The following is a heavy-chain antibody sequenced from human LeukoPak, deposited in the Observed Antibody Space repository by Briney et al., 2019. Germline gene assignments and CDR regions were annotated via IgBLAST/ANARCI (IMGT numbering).Heavy chain of an antibody. CDR1: GFTFSSYS. J-gene: IGHJ3*02. CDR2: ISSSSSYI. V-gene: IGHV3-21*01. CDR3: ARDDGSGSPNDAFDI. D-gene: IGHD3-10*01. Sequence: GRSLRLSCAASGFTFSSYSMNWVRQAPGKGLEWVSSISSSSSYIYYADSVKGRFTISRDNAKNSLYLQMNSLRAEDTAVYYCARDDGSGSPNDAFDIWGQGTMVTVSS.